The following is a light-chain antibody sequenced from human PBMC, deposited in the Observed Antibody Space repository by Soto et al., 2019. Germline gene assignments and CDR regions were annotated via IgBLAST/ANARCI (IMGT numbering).Light chain of an antibody. Sequence: QSVLTQPASVSGSPGQSITISCTGTSSDVGGYNYVSWYQHHPGKAPKRMIHDVSNRPSGVSNRFSGPKSGNTASLTISGLQAEDEADYYCSSYIPNNSTYVFGTGTKVTVL. CDR3: SSYIPNNSTYV. V-gene: IGLV2-14*03. J-gene: IGLJ1*01. CDR1: SSDVGGYNY. CDR2: DVS.